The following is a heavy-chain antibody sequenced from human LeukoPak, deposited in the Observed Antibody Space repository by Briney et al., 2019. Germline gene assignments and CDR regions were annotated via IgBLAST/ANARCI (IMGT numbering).Heavy chain of an antibody. CDR3: ARDRYYDILTGCFDP. V-gene: IGHV4-59*01. J-gene: IGHJ5*02. CDR1: GGSISSYY. CDR2: IYYSGST. D-gene: IGHD3-9*01. Sequence: PSETLFLTCTVSGGSISSYYWSWIRQPPGKGLEWIGYIYYSGSTNYNPSLKSRVTISVDTSKNQFSLKLSSVTAADTAVYYCARDRYYDILTGCFDPWGQGTLVTVSS.